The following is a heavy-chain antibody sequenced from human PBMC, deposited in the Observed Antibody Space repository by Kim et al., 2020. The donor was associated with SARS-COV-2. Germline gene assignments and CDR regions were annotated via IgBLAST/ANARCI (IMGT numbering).Heavy chain of an antibody. CDR3: ARGVFEYVVSYWYFDL. Sequence: SETLSLTCSVSGDSISRDGYDWVWIRQPPGRGLEWLGSRRYNGYSYSNSSLESRLTFSIDTSKNEVSLRLSSVTASDTAVYYCARGVFEYVVSYWYFDLWGRGTLVTVSS. J-gene: IGHJ2*01. D-gene: IGHD3-16*01. CDR2: RRYNGYS. V-gene: IGHV4-39*07. CDR1: GDSISRDGYD.